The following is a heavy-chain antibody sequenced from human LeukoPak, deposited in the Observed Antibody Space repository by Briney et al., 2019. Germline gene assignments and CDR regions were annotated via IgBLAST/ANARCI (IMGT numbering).Heavy chain of an antibody. CDR1: GGSISSGGYS. CDR2: IYHSGST. CDR3: ARSGSGWYNYFDY. J-gene: IGHJ4*02. V-gene: IGHV4-30-2*01. Sequence: PSQTLSLTCAVSGGSISSGGYSWSWIRQPPEKGLEWIGYIYHSGSTYYNPSLKSRVTISVDRSKNQFSLKLSSVTAADTAVYYCARSGSGWYNYFDYWGQGTLVTVSS. D-gene: IGHD6-19*01.